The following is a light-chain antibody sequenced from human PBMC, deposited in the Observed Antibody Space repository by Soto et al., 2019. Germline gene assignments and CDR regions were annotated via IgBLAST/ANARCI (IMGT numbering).Light chain of an antibody. CDR3: CSLGGNPLYL. CDR1: SSDVGGYNY. J-gene: IGLJ1*01. Sequence: TSSDVGGYNYVSWYQQRPGKAPKLMIYDVSKRPSGVPDRFTGSQSGNTASLTVPGPQAGDEADYYCCSLGGNPLYLFGTGTRSPS. V-gene: IGLV2-8*01. CDR2: DVS.